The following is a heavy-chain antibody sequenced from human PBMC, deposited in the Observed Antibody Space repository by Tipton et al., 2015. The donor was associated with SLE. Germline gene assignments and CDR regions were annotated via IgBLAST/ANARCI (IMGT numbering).Heavy chain of an antibody. D-gene: IGHD5-12*01. CDR3: TRTRTGYSGYDYGWYFDL. Sequence: SLRLSCAASGFSFSDYQMTWIRRAPGKGLVWVSRSNSDGSSTSYADSVKGRFTISRDDGKNTLYLQMNSLRAEDTAVYYCTRTRTGYSGYDYGWYFDLWGRGTLVTVSS. V-gene: IGHV3-74*01. J-gene: IGHJ2*01. CDR2: SNSDGSST. CDR1: GFSFSDYQ.